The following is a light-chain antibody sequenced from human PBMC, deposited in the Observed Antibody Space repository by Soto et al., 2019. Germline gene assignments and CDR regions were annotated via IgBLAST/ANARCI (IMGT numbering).Light chain of an antibody. CDR2: DAS. CDR1: QSVRNNY. J-gene: IGKJ3*01. V-gene: IGKV3-11*01. Sequence: EIVLTQSPGTLSLSPGERATLSCRASQSVRNNYLAWYQQKPGQAPRLLIYDASNRATGIPARFSGSGSGTDFTLTISSLEPEDFAVYYCQQRSNWPPFSFGPGTKVDI. CDR3: QQRSNWPPFS.